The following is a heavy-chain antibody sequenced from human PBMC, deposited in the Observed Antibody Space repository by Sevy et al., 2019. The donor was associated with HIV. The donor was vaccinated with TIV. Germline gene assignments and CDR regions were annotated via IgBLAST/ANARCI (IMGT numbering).Heavy chain of an antibody. V-gene: IGHV4-59*11. Sequence: SENLSLTCTVSGGSITSLYWGWIRQPPGKGLEWIANIYYIGNTNYNPSLKSRVTISLDTSKNQLSLRLSSVTAADTAIDYCAGENAWGRGYSWGQGTLVTVSS. J-gene: IGHJ4*02. CDR2: IYYIGNT. CDR3: AGENAWGRGYS. CDR1: GGSITSLY. D-gene: IGHD1-26*01.